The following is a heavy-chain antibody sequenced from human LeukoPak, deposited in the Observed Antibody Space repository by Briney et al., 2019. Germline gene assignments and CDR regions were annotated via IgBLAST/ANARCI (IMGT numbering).Heavy chain of an antibody. CDR1: GFTFTNFA. V-gene: IGHV3-30*04. D-gene: IGHD3-10*01. CDR3: AKDRGLTMVRGVPDDY. J-gene: IGHJ4*02. Sequence: GGSLRLSCAASGFTFTNFAMHWVRQAPGKGLEWVAVISNDERNKYYADSVKGRFTISRDNSKNTLYLQMNSLRAEDTAVYYCAKDRGLTMVRGVPDDYWGQGTLVTVSS. CDR2: ISNDERNK.